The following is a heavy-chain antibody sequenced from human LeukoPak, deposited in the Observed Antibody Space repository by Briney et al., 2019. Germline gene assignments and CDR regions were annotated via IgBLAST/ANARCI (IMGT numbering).Heavy chain of an antibody. CDR1: GFTFSNDW. Sequence: GGSLRLSCAASGFTFSNDWMSWVRQAPGQGLEWIGRINSKNDNGTTDYAAPVKGRFTISTDDSKTTLYLQMNSLKTEDTAVYYCTTEPVPAYYYYGIDVWGQGTTVIVSS. J-gene: IGHJ6*02. V-gene: IGHV3-15*01. CDR2: INSKNDNGTT. CDR3: TTEPVPAYYYYGIDV.